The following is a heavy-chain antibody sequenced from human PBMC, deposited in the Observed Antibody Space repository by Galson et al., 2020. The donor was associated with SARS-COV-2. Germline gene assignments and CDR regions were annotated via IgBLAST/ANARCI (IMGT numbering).Heavy chain of an antibody. CDR3: ARDAMPGYSGYAYLDY. CDR1: GFTFSSYA. Sequence: GGSLRLSCAASGFTFSSYAMHWVRQAPGKGLEWVAVISYDGSNKYYADSVKGRFTISRDNSKNTLYLQMNSLRAEDTAVYYCARDAMPGYSGYAYLDYWGQGTLVTVSS. CDR2: ISYDGSNK. D-gene: IGHD5-12*01. V-gene: IGHV3-30*04. J-gene: IGHJ4*02.